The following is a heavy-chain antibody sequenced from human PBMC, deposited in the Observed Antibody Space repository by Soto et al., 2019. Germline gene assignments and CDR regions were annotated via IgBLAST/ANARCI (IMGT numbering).Heavy chain of an antibody. J-gene: IGHJ4*02. CDR1: GFTVSNLY. CDR3: ARDTFGGAYDFCH. D-gene: IGHD3-3*01. V-gene: IGHV3-66*01. Sequence: EVQLVESGGALVQPGGSLRLSCAASGFTVSNLYMTWIRQAPGMGLEWVSVISSSGTAYYADSVKGRFTIYIDSSKNTLFLQMNSLRAEDTAVYHCARDTFGGAYDFCHGGQGTLVTVSS. CDR2: ISSSGTA.